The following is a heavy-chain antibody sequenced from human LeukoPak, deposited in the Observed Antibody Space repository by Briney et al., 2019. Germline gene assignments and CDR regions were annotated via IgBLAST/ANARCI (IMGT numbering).Heavy chain of an antibody. CDR3: AKDRLGGPYFFHY. J-gene: IGHJ4*02. D-gene: IGHD3-16*01. V-gene: IGHV3-66*01. CDR2: IYSGGST. Sequence: PGGSLRLSCAASGFTVSSNYMSWVRQAPGKGLEWVSVIYSGGSTYYADSVKGRFTISRDNSKNTLYLQINSLRAEDTAVYFCAKDRLGGPYFFHYWGQGTLVTVSS. CDR1: GFTVSSNY.